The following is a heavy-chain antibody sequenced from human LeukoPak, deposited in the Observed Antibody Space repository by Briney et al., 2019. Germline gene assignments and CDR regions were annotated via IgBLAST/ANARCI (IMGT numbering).Heavy chain of an antibody. Sequence: PSETLSLTCTVSGGSITGYYWGWIRQPPGKRLEWMGYIYYSGSTNYNPSLKSRVTISVDTSKNQFSLKLTSVTAADTAVYYCARLGCGGDCYNNYFDHWGQGTLVTVSS. V-gene: IGHV4-59*08. D-gene: IGHD2-21*02. CDR2: IYYSGST. CDR1: GGSITGYY. CDR3: ARLGCGGDCYNNYFDH. J-gene: IGHJ4*02.